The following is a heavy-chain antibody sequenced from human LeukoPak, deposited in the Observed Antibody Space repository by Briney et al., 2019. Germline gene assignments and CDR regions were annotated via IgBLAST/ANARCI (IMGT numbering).Heavy chain of an antibody. CDR1: GGSISNYY. V-gene: IGHV4-59*04. D-gene: IGHD6-19*01. CDR2: IYYSGST. J-gene: IGHJ6*03. CDR3: ARSSGFFGYYYYYMDV. Sequence: SETLSLTCTVSGGSISNYYWSWIRQPPGKGLEWIGSIYYSGSTYYNPSLKSRVTISVDTSKNQFSLKLSSVTAADTAVYYCARSSGFFGYYYYYMDVWGKGTTVTVSS.